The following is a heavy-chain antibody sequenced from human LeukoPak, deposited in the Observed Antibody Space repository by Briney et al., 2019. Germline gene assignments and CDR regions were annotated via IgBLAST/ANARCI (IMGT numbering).Heavy chain of an antibody. CDR2: IISNRGST. J-gene: IGHJ4*02. CDR3: VKDGLAFCGGDCYSYFDY. Sequence: PGGSLRLSCSASGFTFSVYAIHWVRQAPGKGLEYVSTIISNRGSTYYADSVKGRFTISRDNSKNTVSLQMSSLRAEDTALHYCVKDGLAFCGGDCYSYFDYWGQGTLVTVSS. CDR1: GFTFSVYA. D-gene: IGHD2-21*02. V-gene: IGHV3-64D*06.